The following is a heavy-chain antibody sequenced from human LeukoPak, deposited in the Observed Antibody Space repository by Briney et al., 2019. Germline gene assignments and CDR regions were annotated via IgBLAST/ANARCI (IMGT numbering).Heavy chain of an antibody. CDR1: GGSISSYY. D-gene: IGHD6-13*01. J-gene: IGHJ3*02. CDR3: VRQQAAGYDVFDI. Sequence: SETLSLTCTVSGGSISSYYWSWIRQPPGKGLEWIGYIYYSGSTNSNPSLKSRVTMSVDTSKNQSSLKLSSVTAADTALYYCVRQQAAGYDVFDIWGQGTMVTVSS. V-gene: IGHV4-59*08. CDR2: IYYSGST.